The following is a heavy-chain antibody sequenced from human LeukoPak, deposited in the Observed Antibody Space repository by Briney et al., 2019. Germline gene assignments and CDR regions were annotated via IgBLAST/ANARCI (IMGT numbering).Heavy chain of an antibody. CDR2: ISAYNGNT. CDR1: GYTFTSYG. V-gene: IGHV1-18*01. CDR3: ARDSYYDYVWGSYRLGDY. J-gene: IGHJ4*02. Sequence: GASVKVSCKASGYTFTSYGISWVRQAPGQGLEWMGWISAYNGNTNYAQKLQGRVTMTTDTSTSTAYMELRSLRSDDTAVYYCARDSYYDYVWGSYRLGDYWGQGTLVTDSS. D-gene: IGHD3-16*02.